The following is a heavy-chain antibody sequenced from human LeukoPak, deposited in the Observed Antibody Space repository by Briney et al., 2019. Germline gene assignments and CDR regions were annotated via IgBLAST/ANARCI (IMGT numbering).Heavy chain of an antibody. CDR3: AKDPDQDNWNPAGGFDY. V-gene: IGHV3-23*01. J-gene: IGHJ4*02. D-gene: IGHD1-20*01. CDR1: GFTFSSYA. CDR2: ISGSGGST. Sequence: GGSLRLPCAASGFTFSSYAMSWFRQAPGKGLEWVSAISGSGGSTYYADSVKGRFTISRDNSKNTLYLQMNSLRAEDTAVYYCAKDPDQDNWNPAGGFDYWGQGTLVTVSS.